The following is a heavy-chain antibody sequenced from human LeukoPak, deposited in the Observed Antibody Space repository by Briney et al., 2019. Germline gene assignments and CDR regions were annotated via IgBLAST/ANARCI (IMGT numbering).Heavy chain of an antibody. J-gene: IGHJ4*02. CDR1: GVIFRTHS. CDR2: VSTESDYI. CDR3: VLASYSSTWYLDS. Sequence: GGSLRLSCGVSGVIFRTHSMNWARQAPGKGLEWVATVSTESDYIYYGDSVRGRFTVSRDDARNSLYLQMNSLRVEDTALYYCVLASYSSTWYLDSWGQGTLVIVSS. V-gene: IGHV3-21*01. D-gene: IGHD6-13*01.